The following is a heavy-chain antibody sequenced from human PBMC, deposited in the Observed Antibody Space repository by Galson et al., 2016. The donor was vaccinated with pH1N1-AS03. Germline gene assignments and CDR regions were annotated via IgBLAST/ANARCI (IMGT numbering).Heavy chain of an antibody. J-gene: IGHJ3*01. V-gene: IGHV3-23*01. CDR3: AKKFYYDSSGHHLDVADV. CDR1: GFTFSNYA. Sequence: SLRLSCAASGFTFSNYAMTWVSQAPGKGLEWVSSISGSGGNTNSADSVRDRFSISRDNSKNTLFLQMNRLRADDTAVYYCAKKFYYDSSGHHLDVADVWGQGTAVTVSS. D-gene: IGHD3-22*01. CDR2: ISGSGGNT.